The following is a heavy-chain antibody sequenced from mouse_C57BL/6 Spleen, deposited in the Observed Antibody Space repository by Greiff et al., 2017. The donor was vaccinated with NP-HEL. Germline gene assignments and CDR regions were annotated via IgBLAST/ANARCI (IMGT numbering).Heavy chain of an antibody. CDR1: GFTFSDYY. J-gene: IGHJ4*01. CDR2: INYDGSST. V-gene: IGHV5-16*01. Sequence: EVQLVESEGGLVQPGSSMKLSCTASGFTFSDYYMAWVRQVPEKGLEWVANINYDGSSTYYLDSLKSRFIISRDNAKNILYLQMSSLKSEDTATYYCARGGLDYAMDYWGQGTSVTVSS. D-gene: IGHD3-3*01. CDR3: ARGGLDYAMDY.